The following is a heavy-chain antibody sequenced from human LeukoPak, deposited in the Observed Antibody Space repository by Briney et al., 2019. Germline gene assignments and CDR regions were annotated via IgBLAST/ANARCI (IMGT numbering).Heavy chain of an antibody. D-gene: IGHD6-19*01. Sequence: ASVKVSCKPSGYTLTSHDINWVRQATGQGLEWMGWINPNSGGAKYAQKFQGRVTMTGDTATGTAYMELSGLTSDDTAVYYCARGRGVAVTGTIDYWGQGTLVTVSP. V-gene: IGHV1-2*02. CDR3: ARGRGVAVTGTIDY. J-gene: IGHJ4*02. CDR1: GYTLTSHD. CDR2: INPNSGGA.